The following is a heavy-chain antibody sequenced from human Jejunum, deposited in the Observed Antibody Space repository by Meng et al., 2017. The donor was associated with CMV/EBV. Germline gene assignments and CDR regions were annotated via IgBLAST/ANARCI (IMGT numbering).Heavy chain of an antibody. CDR1: SYG. CDR2: ISPTSFYR. V-gene: IGHV3-21*06. Sequence: SYGMNCVRKAPGKGLERVSSISPTSFYRYYADSLQGRFTISRDNANNSVYLQLTSLRAEDTAVYYCARRSCTTMFCESRDAFDVWGQGTRVTVSS. D-gene: IGHD3-9*01. J-gene: IGHJ3*01. CDR3: ARRSCTTMFCESRDAFDV.